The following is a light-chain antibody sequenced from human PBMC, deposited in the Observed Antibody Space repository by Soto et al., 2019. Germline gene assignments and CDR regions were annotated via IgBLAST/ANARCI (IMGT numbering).Light chain of an antibody. CDR3: SSYTGSSTLHVV. V-gene: IGLV2-14*01. CDR1: SSDVGGYNY. J-gene: IGLJ2*01. CDR2: DVR. Sequence: QSVLTQPASVSGSPGQSITISCTGTSSDVGGYNYVSWYQQHPGKAPKLMIYDVRNRPSGISNRFSGSKSGNTASLTISGLQAEDEAEYYCSSYTGSSTLHVVFGGGTKVTVL.